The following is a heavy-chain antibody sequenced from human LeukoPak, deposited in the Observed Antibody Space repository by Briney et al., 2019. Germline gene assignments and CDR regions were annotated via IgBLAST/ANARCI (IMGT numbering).Heavy chain of an antibody. CDR1: GGSISSYY. Sequence: SETLSLTCTVSGGSISSYYWSWIRQPPGKGLEWIGYIYYSGSTNYNPSLKSRVTISVDTSKNQFSLKLSSVTAADTAVYYCARDYYYDSSGYSVWGQGTLVTVSS. D-gene: IGHD3-22*01. CDR2: IYYSGST. CDR3: ARDYYYDSSGYSV. V-gene: IGHV4-59*01. J-gene: IGHJ4*02.